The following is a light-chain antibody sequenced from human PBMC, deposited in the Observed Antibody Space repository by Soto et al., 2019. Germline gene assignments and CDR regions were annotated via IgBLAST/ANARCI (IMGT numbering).Light chain of an antibody. CDR2: GAS. V-gene: IGKV3-15*01. J-gene: IGKJ5*01. Sequence: IVMTQSPARLSLSPVDIATLSCSASQSVSSYLAWYQQKPGQAPRLLIYGASTRATGIPARFSGSGSGTEFTLTISSLQSEDFAVYYCQQYNNWPPITFGQGTRLEIK. CDR1: QSVSSY. CDR3: QQYNNWPPIT.